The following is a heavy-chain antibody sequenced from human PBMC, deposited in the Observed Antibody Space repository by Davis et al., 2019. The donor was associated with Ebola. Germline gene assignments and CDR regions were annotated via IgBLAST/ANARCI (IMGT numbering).Heavy chain of an antibody. CDR3: ATDIVVVVAATNDAFDI. J-gene: IGHJ3*02. Sequence: GGSLRLSCKGSGYSFTSYWIGWVRQMPGKGLEWMGRIDPSDSYTNYSPSFQGHVTISADKSISTAYLQWSSLKASDTAMYYCATDIVVVVAATNDAFDIWGQGTMVTVSS. CDR2: IDPSDSYT. D-gene: IGHD2-15*01. CDR1: GYSFTSYW. V-gene: IGHV5-10-1*01.